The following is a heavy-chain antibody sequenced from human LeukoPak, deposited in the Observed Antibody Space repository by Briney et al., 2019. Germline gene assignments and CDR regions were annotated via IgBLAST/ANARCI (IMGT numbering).Heavy chain of an antibody. J-gene: IGHJ4*02. CDR1: GYSFTSYW. V-gene: IGHV5-51*01. D-gene: IGHD6-13*01. CDR3: ASPGIAAAGRGGALDY. Sequence: GESLKISCKGSGYSFTSYWIGWVRQMPGKGLEWMGIIYPGDSDTRYSPSFQGQVTISADKSISTAYLQWSSLKASDTAMYYCASPGIAAAGRGGALDYWGQGTLVTVSS. CDR2: IYPGDSDT.